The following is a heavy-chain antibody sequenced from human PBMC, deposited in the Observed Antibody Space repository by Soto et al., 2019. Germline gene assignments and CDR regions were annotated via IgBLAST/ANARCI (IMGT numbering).Heavy chain of an antibody. Sequence: GASVKGSCKAAGYTFTSYGISWVRQAPGQGLEWMGWISAYNGNTNYAQKLQGRVTMTTDTSTDTAYMELSSLRSEDTAVYYCATRSLDTAMDPWPFDYWGQGTLVTVSS. V-gene: IGHV1-18*04. J-gene: IGHJ4*02. CDR2: ISAYNGNT. CDR1: GYTFTSYG. D-gene: IGHD5-18*01. CDR3: ATRSLDTAMDPWPFDY.